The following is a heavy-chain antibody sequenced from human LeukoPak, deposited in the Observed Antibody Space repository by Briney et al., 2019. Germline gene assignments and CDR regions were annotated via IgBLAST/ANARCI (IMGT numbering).Heavy chain of an antibody. J-gene: IGHJ5*02. D-gene: IGHD1-26*01. CDR1: GFAFSTYW. Sequence: PGGSLRLSCAASGFAFSTYWMIWVRQAPGKGLVWVARIHGDGDNISYADSVRGRFTISRDNAKDTLYLHMNSLRPEDTAVYYCARAQVGAPTDLWGQGTLVTVSS. CDR3: ARAQVGAPTDL. V-gene: IGHV3-74*01. CDR2: IHGDGDNI.